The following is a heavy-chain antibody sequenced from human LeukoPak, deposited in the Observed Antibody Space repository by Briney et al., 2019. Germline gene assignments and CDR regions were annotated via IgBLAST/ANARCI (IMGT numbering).Heavy chain of an antibody. Sequence: GGSLRLSCAASGFTFSSYWMSWVRQAPGKGLEWVANIKQDGSEKYYVDSVKGRFTISRDNAKNSLYLQMNSLRAEDTAVYYCARENWNYVYYYYYMDVWGKRTTVTVSS. D-gene: IGHD1-7*01. CDR2: IKQDGSEK. CDR1: GFTFSSYW. J-gene: IGHJ6*03. V-gene: IGHV3-7*01. CDR3: ARENWNYVYYYYYMDV.